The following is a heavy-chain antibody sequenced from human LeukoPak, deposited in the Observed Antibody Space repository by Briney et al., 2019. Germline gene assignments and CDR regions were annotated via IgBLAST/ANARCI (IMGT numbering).Heavy chain of an antibody. CDR1: GYTFTSYY. V-gene: IGHV1-46*01. CDR3: ASDIVGATGTGTFDY. CDR2: INPSGGSA. Sequence: ASVTVSCKASGYTFTSYYMHWVRQAPGQGLEWMGIINPSGGSASYAQKFQGRVTMTRDTSTSTVYMELSSLRSEDTAVYYCASDIVGATGTGTFDYWGQGTLVTVSS. D-gene: IGHD1-26*01. J-gene: IGHJ4*02.